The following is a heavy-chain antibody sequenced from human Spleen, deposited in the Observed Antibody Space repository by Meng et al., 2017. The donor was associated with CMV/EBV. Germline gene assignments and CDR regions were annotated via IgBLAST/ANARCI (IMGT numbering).Heavy chain of an antibody. CDR1: GFTFDSYA. Sequence: GESLKISCAASGFTFDSYAMSWVRQAPGKGLEWVSGISGSGGSTYYADSVKGRFTISRDNAKNSLYLQMNSLRAEDTALYYCAKDILRGYSGYDLVDYWGQGTLVTVSS. V-gene: IGHV3-23*01. CDR2: ISGSGGST. D-gene: IGHD5-12*01. J-gene: IGHJ4*02. CDR3: AKDILRGYSGYDLVDY.